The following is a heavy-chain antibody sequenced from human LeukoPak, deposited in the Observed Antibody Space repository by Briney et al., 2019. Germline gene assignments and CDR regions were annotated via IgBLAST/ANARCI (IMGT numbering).Heavy chain of an antibody. J-gene: IGHJ3*02. Sequence: GGSLRLSCAASGFTVSSNYMSWVRQAPGKGLEWVSVIYSGGSTYYADSVKGRFTISRDNPKNTLYLQMNSLRAEDTAVYYCARDRITMVRGVILHAFDIWGQGTMVTVSS. CDR1: GFTVSSNY. D-gene: IGHD3-10*01. V-gene: IGHV3-66*01. CDR2: IYSGGST. CDR3: ARDRITMVRGVILHAFDI.